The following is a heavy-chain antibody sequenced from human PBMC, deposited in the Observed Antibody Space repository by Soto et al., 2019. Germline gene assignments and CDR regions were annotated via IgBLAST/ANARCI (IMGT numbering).Heavy chain of an antibody. Sequence: QVQLQESGPGLVKPSQTLSLTCTVSGGSISSGDYYWSWIRQPPGKGLEWIGYIYYSGSTYYNPSLKSRVTISADTSKNQFSLKLSSVTAADTAVYYCARVWAQSNYYYYGMDVWGQGTTVTVSS. V-gene: IGHV4-30-4*01. CDR1: GGSISSGDYY. D-gene: IGHD3-10*01. CDR2: IYYSGST. J-gene: IGHJ6*02. CDR3: ARVWAQSNYYYYGMDV.